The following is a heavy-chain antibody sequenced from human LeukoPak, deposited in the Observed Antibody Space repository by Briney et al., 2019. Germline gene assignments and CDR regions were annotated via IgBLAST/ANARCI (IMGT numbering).Heavy chain of an antibody. Sequence: GGSLRLSCAASGFTFSSYAMSWVRQAPGKVLEWVSAISGSGGSTYYADSVKGRFTISRDNSKNTLYLQMNSLRAEDTAVYYCAKDVYDSNGYSHFQHWGQGTLVTVSS. D-gene: IGHD3-22*01. CDR1: GFTFSSYA. CDR2: ISGSGGST. J-gene: IGHJ1*01. CDR3: AKDVYDSNGYSHFQH. V-gene: IGHV3-23*01.